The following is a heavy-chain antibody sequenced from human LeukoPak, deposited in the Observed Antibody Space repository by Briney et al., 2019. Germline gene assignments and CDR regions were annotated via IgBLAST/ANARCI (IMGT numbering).Heavy chain of an antibody. CDR1: GFTFSDYY. CDR3: ARFGQSANWFDP. CDR2: ISSSSSYK. J-gene: IGHJ5*02. V-gene: IGHV3-11*06. D-gene: IGHD3-10*01. Sequence: PGGSLTLSCAASGFTFSDYYMSWIRQAPGKGLEWVSYISSSSSYKNYADSVKGRFTISRDNAKHSLYLQMNSLRAEDTAVYYCARFGQSANWFDPWGQGTLVTVSS.